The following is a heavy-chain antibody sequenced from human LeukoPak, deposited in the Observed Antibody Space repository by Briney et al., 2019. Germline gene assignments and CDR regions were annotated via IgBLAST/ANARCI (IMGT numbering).Heavy chain of an antibody. CDR3: AKDSEYSSSPGDY. V-gene: IGHV3-33*06. CDR1: GSTFSSYG. D-gene: IGHD6-6*01. Sequence: GGSLRLSCAASGSTFSSYGMHWVRQAPGKGLEWVAVIWYDGSNKYYADSVKGRFTISRDNSKNTLYLQMNSLRAEDTAVYYCAKDSEYSSSPGDYWGQGTLVNVSS. CDR2: IWYDGSNK. J-gene: IGHJ4*02.